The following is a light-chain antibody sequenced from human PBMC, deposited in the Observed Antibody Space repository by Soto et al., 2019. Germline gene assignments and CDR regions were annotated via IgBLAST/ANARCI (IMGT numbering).Light chain of an antibody. CDR1: TGAVTSGYH. V-gene: IGLV7-43*01. CDR3: LLYDGGAWV. CDR2: STT. Sequence: QAVVTQEPSLTVSPGGTVTLTCASNTGAVTSGYHPNWCQQKPGQTPTSLIASTTSKHSWTPARFSGSLLGDNAALTLSGVGPEDEADYCYLLYDGGAWVFGGGTKLTVL. J-gene: IGLJ3*02.